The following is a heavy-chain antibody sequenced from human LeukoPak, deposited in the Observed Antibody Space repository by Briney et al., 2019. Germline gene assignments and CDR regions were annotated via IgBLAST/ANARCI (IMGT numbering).Heavy chain of an antibody. CDR1: GGSINNYY. V-gene: IGHV4-4*07. CDR3: ARGRYCSADICSGGDAFDI. Sequence: SETLSLTCTVSGGSINNYYWSWIRQPAEKGLEWIGRIYTRGSTNYNPSLKSRVTMSVDTSKNQFSLKLSSVTAADTAVYYCARGRYCSADICSGGDAFDIWGQGTMVSVSS. J-gene: IGHJ3*02. D-gene: IGHD2-15*01. CDR2: IYTRGST.